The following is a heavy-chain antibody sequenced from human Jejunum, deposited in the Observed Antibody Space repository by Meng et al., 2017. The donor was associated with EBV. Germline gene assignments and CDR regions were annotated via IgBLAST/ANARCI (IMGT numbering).Heavy chain of an antibody. CDR3: ARDQDGAGGTIDF. V-gene: IGHV3-74*03. CDR1: GFTFSTYW. J-gene: IGHJ4*02. Sequence: EVRLVESGGGLVQPGGCVRRFCVAYGFTFSTYWMHWVRQAPGKGPVWVSRINNDGSGTTYADAVRGRFTISRDNAKNTLYMQVNSLRAEDTAVYYCARDQDGAGGTIDFWDRGHLVTVYS. CDR2: INNDGSGT. D-gene: IGHD1-7*01.